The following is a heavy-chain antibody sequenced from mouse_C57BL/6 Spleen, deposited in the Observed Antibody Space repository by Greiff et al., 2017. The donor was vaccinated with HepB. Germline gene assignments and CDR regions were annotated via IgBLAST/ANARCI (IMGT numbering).Heavy chain of an antibody. CDR1: GYAFSSYW. V-gene: IGHV1-80*01. Sequence: VQLQQSGAELVKPGASVKISCKASGYAFSSYWMNWVKQRPGKGLEWIGQIYPGDGDTNYNGKFKGKATLTADKSSSTAYMQVSSLTSEDSAVYFCARSGHYYAMDYWGQGTSVTVSS. D-gene: IGHD3-1*01. CDR3: ARSGHYYAMDY. J-gene: IGHJ4*01. CDR2: IYPGDGDT.